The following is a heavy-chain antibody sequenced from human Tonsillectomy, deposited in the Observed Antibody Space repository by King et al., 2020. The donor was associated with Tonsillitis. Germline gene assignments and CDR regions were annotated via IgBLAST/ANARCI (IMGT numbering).Heavy chain of an antibody. J-gene: IGHJ4*02. D-gene: IGHD3-22*01. CDR3: ARDLDYYDSSGYFYY. V-gene: IGHV3-30*04. CDR2: ISYDGSDK. Sequence: QLVQSGGGVVQPGRSLRLSCAASGFTFSSYAMHWVRQAPGKGLEWVAVISYDGSDKYHADSVKGRFTISRDNSKNTLYLQMNSLRAEDTALYYCARDLDYYDSSGYFYYWGQGTLVTVSS. CDR1: GFTFSSYA.